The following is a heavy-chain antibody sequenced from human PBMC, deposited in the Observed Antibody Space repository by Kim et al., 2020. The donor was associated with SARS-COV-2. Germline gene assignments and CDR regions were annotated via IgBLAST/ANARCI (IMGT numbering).Heavy chain of an antibody. J-gene: IGHJ4*02. CDR1: GFSFSSYG. CDR3: ARDNVGGAGYYFDY. CDR2: IWFDGSDK. V-gene: IGHV3-33*01. Sequence: GGSLRLSCAASGFSFSSYGIHWVRQAPGKGLEWVAVIWFDGSDKYYADSVKGRFTISRDNSKNTLYLQMNSLRAEDTAVYYCARDNVGGAGYYFDYWGQGTLVTVSS. D-gene: IGHD3-10*01.